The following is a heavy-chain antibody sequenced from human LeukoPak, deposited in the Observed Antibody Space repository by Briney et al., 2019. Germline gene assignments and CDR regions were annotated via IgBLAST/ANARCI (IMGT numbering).Heavy chain of an antibody. CDR2: ISSNGATT. D-gene: IGHD2-15*01. V-gene: IGHV3-64*04. CDR1: GFTFNRFY. Sequence: PGGSLRLSCSASGFTFNRFYLHWVRQAPGKGLEFVSHISSNGATTYYADSVKGRFTISRDNSKNTLYLQMNSLRAEDTAVYYCVRYCNGGNCYRDAFDIWGQGTMVTVSS. J-gene: IGHJ3*02. CDR3: VRYCNGGNCYRDAFDI.